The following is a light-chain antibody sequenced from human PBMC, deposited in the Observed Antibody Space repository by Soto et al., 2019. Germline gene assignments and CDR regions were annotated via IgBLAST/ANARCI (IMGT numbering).Light chain of an antibody. Sequence: EMAMTQSPAPLSVSQEEKATLSCRASQSVSGSYLAWYQQKPGQAPRLLIYGASSRATGIPDRFSGSGSGTDFTLTISILEPEDFAVYYCQQYGSPPRTFGGGTKVDIK. CDR2: GAS. CDR1: QSVSGSY. J-gene: IGKJ4*01. V-gene: IGKV3-20*01. CDR3: QQYGSPPRT.